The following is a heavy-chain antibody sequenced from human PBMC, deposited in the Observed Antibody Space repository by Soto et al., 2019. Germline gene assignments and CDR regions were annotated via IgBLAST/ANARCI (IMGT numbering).Heavy chain of an antibody. CDR3: AREGNLGRWLQPLGH. Sequence: PSETLSLTCAVSGGSISSGGYFWSWIRQPPGKGLEWIGYIYHSGNTYYNPSLKSRVTMSVDTSKNQFSLKLISVTAADTAVYYCAREGNLGRWLQPLGHWGQGTLVTVSS. D-gene: IGHD5-12*01. V-gene: IGHV4-30-2*01. CDR1: GGSISSGGYF. J-gene: IGHJ4*02. CDR2: IYHSGNT.